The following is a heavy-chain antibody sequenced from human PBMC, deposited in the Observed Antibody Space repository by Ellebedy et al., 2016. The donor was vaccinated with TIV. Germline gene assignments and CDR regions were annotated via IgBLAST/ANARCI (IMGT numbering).Heavy chain of an antibody. CDR3: ARQRGDFWSGHTWFDP. Sequence: SETLSLTXTVSGDSINSSSDYWGWIRQPPGKGLEWIGTIYYSGDTYYNPSLKSRVTISVDTSRNQFSLKLTSVTAADTAVFYCARQRGDFWSGHTWFDPWGQGTLVTVSS. CDR2: IYYSGDT. CDR1: GDSINSSSDY. J-gene: IGHJ5*02. V-gene: IGHV4-39*01. D-gene: IGHD3-3*01.